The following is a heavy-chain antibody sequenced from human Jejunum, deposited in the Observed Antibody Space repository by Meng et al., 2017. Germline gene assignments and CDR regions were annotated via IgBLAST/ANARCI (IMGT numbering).Heavy chain of an antibody. V-gene: IGHV3-72*01. Sequence: GESLMISCAVSTVFGFTLSDYHMDWVRQAPGKGLEWAGRIRNKGNSYTTEYAASVKGRFTISRDDSEGSVYLQMDSLKSEDTDVYYCGRVGGWMGGTNGFDFWGQGTTVTVSS. D-gene: IGHD1-26*01. CDR2: IRNKGNSYTT. CDR1: TVFGFTLSDYH. J-gene: IGHJ3*01. CDR3: GRVGGWMGGTNGFDF.